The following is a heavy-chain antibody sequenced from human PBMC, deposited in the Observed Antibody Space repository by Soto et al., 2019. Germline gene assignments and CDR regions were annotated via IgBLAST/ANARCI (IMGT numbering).Heavy chain of an antibody. V-gene: IGHV3-30-3*01. Sequence: QVQLVESGGGVVQPGRSLRLSCEASGFMFTGYAMHWVRQAPGKGLEWVAVMSYDGSDKFYRASGKGRFTISRDISKNTLFLEMTSLRPEDTALYFCARGRGLAARPQHLDYWGQGTLVTVSS. D-gene: IGHD6-6*01. CDR2: MSYDGSDK. J-gene: IGHJ4*02. CDR1: GFMFTGYA. CDR3: ARGRGLAARPQHLDY.